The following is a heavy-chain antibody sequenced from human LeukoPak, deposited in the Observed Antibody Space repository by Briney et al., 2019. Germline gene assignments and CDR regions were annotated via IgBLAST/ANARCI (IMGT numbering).Heavy chain of an antibody. CDR1: GGSISSGGYY. J-gene: IGHJ5*02. CDR2: IYYSGST. D-gene: IGHD3-22*01. V-gene: IGHV4-31*03. CDR3: ARKGIYYDSSGYYAYNWFDP. Sequence: PSETLSLTCTVSGGSISSGGYYWSWIRQHPGKGPEWIGYIYYSGSTYYNPSLKSRVTISVDTSKNQFSLKLSSVTAADTAVYYCARKGIYYDSSGYYAYNWFDPWGQGTLVTVSS.